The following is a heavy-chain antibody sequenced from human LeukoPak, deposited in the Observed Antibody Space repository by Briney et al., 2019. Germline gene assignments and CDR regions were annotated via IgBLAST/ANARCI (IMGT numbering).Heavy chain of an antibody. J-gene: IGHJ6*03. Sequence: PSETLSLTCAVYGGSFNGYYWSWIRQPPGKGLEWIGEINHSGSTNYNPSLKSRVTISVDTSKNQFSLKLSSVTAADTAVYYCARNRITMVRGVINYYYYYYMDVWGKGTTVTVSS. V-gene: IGHV4-34*01. D-gene: IGHD3-10*01. CDR2: INHSGST. CDR3: ARNRITMVRGVINYYYYYYMDV. CDR1: GGSFNGYY.